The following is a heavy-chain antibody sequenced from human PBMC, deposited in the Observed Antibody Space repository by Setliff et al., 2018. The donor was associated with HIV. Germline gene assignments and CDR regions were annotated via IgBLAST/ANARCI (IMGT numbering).Heavy chain of an antibody. Sequence: ASVKVSCKASGYSFTRWGISWVRQAPGQRLEWMGWISPYNGNTKYIESLQGRVSMTTDTSTSTAYMEVRSLRSDDTAIYYCARARGAIDLYYYMDVWGKGTTVTVS. V-gene: IGHV1-18*01. CDR3: ARARGAIDLYYYMDV. CDR2: ISPYNGNT. CDR1: GYSFTRWG. J-gene: IGHJ6*03. D-gene: IGHD3-9*01.